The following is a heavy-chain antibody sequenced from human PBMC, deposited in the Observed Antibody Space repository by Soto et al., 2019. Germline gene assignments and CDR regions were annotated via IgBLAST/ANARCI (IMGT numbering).Heavy chain of an antibody. D-gene: IGHD3-3*01. CDR1: GGTFSSYP. Sequence: QVQLVQSGTEVRKPGSSVKVSCKTSGGTFSSYPFSWVRQAPGQGLEWMGQIIPFFGTANYAQRFQGRVTITADESTSTVYMELNSLRSEDTAVYDCARPIRSGSFTSWGQGTLVTVSS. V-gene: IGHV1-69*01. CDR3: ARPIRSGSFTS. J-gene: IGHJ4*02. CDR2: IIPFFGTA.